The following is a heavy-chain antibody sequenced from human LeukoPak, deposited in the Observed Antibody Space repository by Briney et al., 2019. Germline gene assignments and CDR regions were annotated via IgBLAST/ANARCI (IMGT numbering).Heavy chain of an antibody. V-gene: IGHV4-39*01. CDR2: IYYSGST. CDR3: ARGYGAAAGYFDY. Sequence: SETLSLTCTVSGGSISSSSYYWGWIRLPPGKGLEWIGSIYYSGSTYYNPSLKSRVTISVDTSKNQFSLKLSSVTAADTAVYYCARGYGAAAGYFDYWGQGTLVTVSS. D-gene: IGHD6-13*01. J-gene: IGHJ4*02. CDR1: GGSISSSSYY.